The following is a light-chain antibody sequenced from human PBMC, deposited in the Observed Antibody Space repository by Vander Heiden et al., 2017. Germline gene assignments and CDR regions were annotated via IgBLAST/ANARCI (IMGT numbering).Light chain of an antibody. CDR1: QSLLHSNGYNY. Sequence: DIVMTQSTLSLPVNPGEPASISCRSSQSLLHSNGYNYLDWYLQKPGQSPQLLIYLGSNRASGVPDRFSGSGSGTDFTLKISRVEAEDVGVYYCMQALQTPRFTFGPGTKVDIK. CDR2: LGS. CDR3: MQALQTPRFT. J-gene: IGKJ3*01. V-gene: IGKV2-28*01.